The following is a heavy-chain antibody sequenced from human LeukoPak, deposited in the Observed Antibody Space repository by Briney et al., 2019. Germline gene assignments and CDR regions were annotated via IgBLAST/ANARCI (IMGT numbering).Heavy chain of an antibody. CDR1: GFTFSSYA. D-gene: IGHD1-1*01. V-gene: IGHV3-23*01. Sequence: RGSLRLSCAASGFTFSSYALSWVRQAPGKGLEWVSAISGSGGTTYYADSVKGRFTISNDNSKNTLYLQMDSLRAEDTAVYYCARDWNVWYFDYWGQGTLVTVSS. CDR3: ARDWNVWYFDY. CDR2: ISGSGGTT. J-gene: IGHJ4*02.